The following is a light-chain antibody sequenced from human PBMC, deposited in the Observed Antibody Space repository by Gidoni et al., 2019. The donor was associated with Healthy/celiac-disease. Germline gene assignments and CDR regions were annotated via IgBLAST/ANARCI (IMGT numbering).Light chain of an antibody. J-gene: IGKJ1*01. CDR1: RSISSW. CDR3: QQYNSYGWT. CDR2: NAS. V-gene: IGKV1-5*03. Sequence: DIQMTQSPSTLSASVGDRVTITCRASRSISSWLAWYQQKPGKAPKLLIYNASSLESGVPSRFSGSGSGTEFTLTISSLQPDDFATYYCQQYNSYGWTFXXXTKVEIK.